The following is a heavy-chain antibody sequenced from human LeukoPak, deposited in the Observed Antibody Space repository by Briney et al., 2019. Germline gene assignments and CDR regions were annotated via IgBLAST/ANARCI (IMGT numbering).Heavy chain of an antibody. CDR3: AREVAGTPWIDY. Sequence: PSETLSLTCAVYGGSFSGYYWSWIRQPPGKGLEWIGEINHSGSTSYNPSLKSRVTISVDTSKNQFSPKLSSVTAADTAVYYCAREVAGTPWIDYWGQGTLVTVSS. V-gene: IGHV4-34*01. CDR1: GGSFSGYY. D-gene: IGHD6-19*01. J-gene: IGHJ4*02. CDR2: INHSGST.